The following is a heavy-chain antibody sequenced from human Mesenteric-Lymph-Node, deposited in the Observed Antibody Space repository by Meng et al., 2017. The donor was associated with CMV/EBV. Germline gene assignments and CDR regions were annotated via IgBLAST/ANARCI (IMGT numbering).Heavy chain of an antibody. CDR3: ARDREEGAARSFDY. J-gene: IGHJ4*02. CDR2: ISAYNGNT. V-gene: IGHV1-18*01. CDR1: GYTFTSFAYG. D-gene: IGHD6-6*01. Sequence: ASVKVSCKASGYTFTSFAYGISWVRQAPGQGLEWMGWISAYNGNTNYAQKLQGRVTMTTDTSTSTAYMELRSLRSDDTAVYYCARDREEGAARSFDYWGQGTLVTVSS.